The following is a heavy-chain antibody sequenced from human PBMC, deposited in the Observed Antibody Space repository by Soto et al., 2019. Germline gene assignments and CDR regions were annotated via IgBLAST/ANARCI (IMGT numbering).Heavy chain of an antibody. CDR2: IYHAGSV. CDR3: ARTFYYYGMDV. Sequence: SEALSLPYAVSGYSTASGSYWALIRQSPGKGLEWIGSIYHAGSVYYNPSLNSRVAVSLDTSKNHFSLKLTSVTAADTAVYYCARTFYYYGMDVWGQGTTIT. CDR1: GYSTASGSY. J-gene: IGHJ6*02. V-gene: IGHV4-38-2*01.